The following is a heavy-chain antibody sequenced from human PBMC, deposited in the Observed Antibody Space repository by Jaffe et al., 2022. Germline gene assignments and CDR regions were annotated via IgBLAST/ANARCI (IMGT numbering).Heavy chain of an antibody. Sequence: QVQLQESGPGLVKPSETLSLTCTVSGGSISSYYWSWIRQPPGKGLEWIGYIYYSGSTNYNPSLKSRVTISVDTSKNQFSLKLSSVTAADTAVYYCARDLGRWGAFDIWGQGTMVTVSS. V-gene: IGHV4-59*01. D-gene: IGHD1-26*01. CDR1: GGSISSYY. CDR2: IYYSGST. CDR3: ARDLGRWGAFDI. J-gene: IGHJ3*02.